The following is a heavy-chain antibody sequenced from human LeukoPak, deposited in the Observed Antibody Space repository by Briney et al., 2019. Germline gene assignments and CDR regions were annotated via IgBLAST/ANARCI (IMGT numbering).Heavy chain of an antibody. CDR1: GFTFSSYA. CDR3: AKARYCDSSGPPSFQH. D-gene: IGHD3-22*01. Sequence: GGSLRLSCAASGFTFSSYAMSWVRQAPGKGLEWVSAISGSGGSTYYADSVKGRFTISRDNSKNTLYLQMNSLRAEDTAVYYCAKARYCDSSGPPSFQHWGQGTLVTVSS. CDR2: ISGSGGST. J-gene: IGHJ1*01. V-gene: IGHV3-23*01.